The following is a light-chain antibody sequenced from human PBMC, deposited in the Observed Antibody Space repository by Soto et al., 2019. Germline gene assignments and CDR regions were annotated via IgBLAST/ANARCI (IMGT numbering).Light chain of an antibody. J-gene: IGKJ1*01. V-gene: IGKV1-39*01. CDR3: QQSFGTTWT. CDR1: QAIRND. Sequence: VQMTQSPSSRSAYVLDRVIVNCRASQAIRNDLGWYQQKPGKAPKLLIYAASSLQSGVPSRFSGGGSATDFTLTISSLQPEDFATYYCQQSFGTTWTSARGVTVDI. CDR2: AAS.